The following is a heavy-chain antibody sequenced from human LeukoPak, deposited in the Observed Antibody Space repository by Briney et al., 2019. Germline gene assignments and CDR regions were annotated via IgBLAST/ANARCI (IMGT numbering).Heavy chain of an antibody. CDR1: GGTFSSYA. J-gene: IGHJ4*02. D-gene: IGHD1-26*01. CDR3: AKSAYVYSGSYYFDY. CDR2: ISYDGSNK. Sequence: SCKASGGTFSSYAISWVRQAPGKGLEWVAVISYDGSNKYYADSVKGRFTISRDNSKNTLYLQMNSLRAEDTAVYYCAKSAYVYSGSYYFDYWGQGTLVTVSS. V-gene: IGHV3-30*18.